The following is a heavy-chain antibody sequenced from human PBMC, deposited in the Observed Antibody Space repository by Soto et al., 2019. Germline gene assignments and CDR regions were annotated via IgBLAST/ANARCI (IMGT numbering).Heavy chain of an antibody. CDR1: GFTFTSSA. CDR3: ASDQGSSWYYYYYYGMDV. Sequence: GASVKVSCKASGFTFTSSAVQWVRQARGQRLEWIGWIVVGSGNTNYAQKFQERVTITRDMSTSTAYMELSSLRSEDTAVYYCASDQGSSWYYYYYYGMDVWGQGTTVTVSS. CDR2: IVVGSGNT. D-gene: IGHD6-13*01. V-gene: IGHV1-58*01. J-gene: IGHJ6*02.